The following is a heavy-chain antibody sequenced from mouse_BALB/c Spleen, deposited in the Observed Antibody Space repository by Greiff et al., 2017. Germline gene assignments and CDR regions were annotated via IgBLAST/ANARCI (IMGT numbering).Heavy chain of an antibody. V-gene: IGHV5-6-5*01. CDR2: ISSGGST. D-gene: IGHD2-4*01. J-gene: IGHJ4*01. CDR3: AREGIRMDYAMDD. CDR1: GFTFSSYA. Sequence: EVKLVESGGGLVKPGGSLKLSCAASGFTFSSYAMSWVRQTPEKRLEWVASISSGGSTYYPDSVKGRFTISRDNARNILYLQMSSLRSEDTAMYYCAREGIRMDYAMDDWGEGTSVTVAS.